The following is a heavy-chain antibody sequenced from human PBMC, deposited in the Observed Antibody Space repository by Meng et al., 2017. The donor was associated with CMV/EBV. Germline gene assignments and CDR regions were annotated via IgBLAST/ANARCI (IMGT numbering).Heavy chain of an antibody. J-gene: IGHJ6*02. V-gene: IGHV1-69*05. Sequence: SVKVSCKASGYTFTSYGISWVRQAPGQGLEWMGGIIPIFGTANYAQKFQGRVTITTDESTSTAYMELSSLRSEDTAVYYCARERPGWTNYYYGMDVWGQGTTVTVSS. CDR1: GYTFTSYG. CDR3: ARERPGWTNYYYGMDV. CDR2: IIPIFGTA. D-gene: IGHD6-19*01.